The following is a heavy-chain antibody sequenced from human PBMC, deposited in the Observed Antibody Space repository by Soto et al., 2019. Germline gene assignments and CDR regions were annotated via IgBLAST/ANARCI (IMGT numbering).Heavy chain of an antibody. D-gene: IGHD6-13*01. J-gene: IGHJ5*02. CDR1: GGSISSGGYS. CDR2: IYHSGST. Sequence: QLQLQESGSGLVKPSQTLSLTCAVSGGSISSGGYSWSWIRQPPGKGLEWIGYIYHSGSTYYNPSLKSRVTRSVDRSKNQFSLKLSSVTAADTAVYYCARDNGYSSSWYWFDPWGQGTLVTVSS. CDR3: ARDNGYSSSWYWFDP. V-gene: IGHV4-30-2*01.